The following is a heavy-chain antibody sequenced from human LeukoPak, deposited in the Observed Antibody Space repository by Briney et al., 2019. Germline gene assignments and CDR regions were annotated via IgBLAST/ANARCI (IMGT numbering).Heavy chain of an antibody. V-gene: IGHV4-39*01. J-gene: IGHJ6*03. D-gene: IGHD4-17*01. CDR1: GGSISSSSYY. CDR2: IYDSGSS. Sequence: PSESLSLTCTVSGGSISSSSYYWVWIRQPPGKGLEWMVSIYDSGSSYYNPSPRCRVTIYVDTTKNQFYLKLSAVTAADTAVYYCARHWGGRYGESYYCMDVWGKGTTVTVSS. CDR3: ARHWGGRYGESYYCMDV.